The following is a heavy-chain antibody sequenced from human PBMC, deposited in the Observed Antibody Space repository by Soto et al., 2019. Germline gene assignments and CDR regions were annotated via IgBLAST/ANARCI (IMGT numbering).Heavy chain of an antibody. CDR1: GFTFDDYA. Sequence: PGGSLRLSCAASGFTFDDYAMHWVRQAPGKGLEWVSGISWNSGSIGYADSVKGRFTISRDNAKNSLYLQMNSLRAEDTALYYCVKTRAPLRFLEWPLDYWGQGTVVTDS. J-gene: IGHJ4*02. V-gene: IGHV3-9*01. CDR2: ISWNSGSI. D-gene: IGHD3-3*01. CDR3: VKTRAPLRFLEWPLDY.